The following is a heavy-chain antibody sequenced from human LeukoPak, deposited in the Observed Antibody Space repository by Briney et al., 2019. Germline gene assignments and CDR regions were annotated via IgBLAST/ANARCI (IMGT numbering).Heavy chain of an antibody. D-gene: IGHD4-17*01. CDR1: GGSISSGGYY. J-gene: IGHJ4*02. Sequence: SETLSLTCAVSGGSISSGGYYWSWIRQHPGKGLEWIGYIYYSGSTYYNPSLKSRVTISVDTSKNQFSLKLSSVTAADTAVYYCARVKDPDPEPIWTVTTRNYYFDYWGQGTLVTVSS. V-gene: IGHV4-31*11. CDR3: ARVKDPDPEPIWTVTTRNYYFDY. CDR2: IYYSGST.